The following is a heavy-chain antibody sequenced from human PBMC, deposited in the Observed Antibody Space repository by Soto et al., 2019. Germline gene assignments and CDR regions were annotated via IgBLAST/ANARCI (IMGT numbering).Heavy chain of an antibody. CDR2: ISAYNGNT. J-gene: IGHJ4*02. Sequence: ALVKVSCKASGYTFTSYGISWVRQAPGQGLEWMGWISAYNGNTNYAQKLQGRVTMTTDTSTSTAYMELRSLRSDDTAVYYCARDPGRYCSSTSCYSPYFDYWGQGTLVTVSS. CDR1: GYTFTSYG. CDR3: ARDPGRYCSSTSCYSPYFDY. V-gene: IGHV1-18*04. D-gene: IGHD2-2*02.